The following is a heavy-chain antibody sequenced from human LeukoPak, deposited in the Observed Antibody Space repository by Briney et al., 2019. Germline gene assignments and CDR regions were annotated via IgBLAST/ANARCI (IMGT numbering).Heavy chain of an antibody. J-gene: IGHJ3*02. CDR3: ARGHPEGVGAFDI. Sequence: GASVKVSCKASGYTFTSYAISWVRQAPGQGLEWMGRIIPILGIANYAQKFQGRVTITADKSTSTAYMELSSLRSEDTAVYYCARGHPEGVGAFDIWGQGTMVTVSS. D-gene: IGHD3-10*01. CDR1: GYTFTSYA. CDR2: IIPILGIA. V-gene: IGHV1-69*04.